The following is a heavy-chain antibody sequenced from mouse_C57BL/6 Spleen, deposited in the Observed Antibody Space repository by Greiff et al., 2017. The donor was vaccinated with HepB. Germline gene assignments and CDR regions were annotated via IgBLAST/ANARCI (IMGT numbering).Heavy chain of an antibody. Sequence: EVKLMESGGGLVQPGGSLKLSCAASGFTFRDYYMYWVRQTPEKRLEWVAYISNGGGSTYYPDTVKGRFTISRDNAKNTLYLQMSRLKSEDTAMYYCARPFYAMDYWGQGTSVTVSS. CDR2: ISNGGGST. J-gene: IGHJ4*01. CDR3: ARPFYAMDY. CDR1: GFTFRDYY. V-gene: IGHV5-12*01.